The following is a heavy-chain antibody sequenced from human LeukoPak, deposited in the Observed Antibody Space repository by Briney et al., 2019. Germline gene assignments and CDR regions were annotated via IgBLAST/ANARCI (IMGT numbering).Heavy chain of an antibody. J-gene: IGHJ6*03. Sequence: GGSLRLSCAASGITFSSHAMSWVRQAPGKGLEWVSLISGSGGHTYYGDSVKGRFTISRDNSTNRLYLQMNSLRPEDTAAYYCVKGGAATMRDGYNYYYYYMEVWGRGTTVTVSS. V-gene: IGHV3-23*01. CDR2: ISGSGGHT. D-gene: IGHD5-24*01. CDR1: GITFSSHA. CDR3: VKGGAATMRDGYNYYYYYMEV.